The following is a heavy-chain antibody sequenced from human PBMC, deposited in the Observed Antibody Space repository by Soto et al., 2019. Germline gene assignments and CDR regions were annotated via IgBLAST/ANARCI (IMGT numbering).Heavy chain of an antibody. V-gene: IGHV3-53*01. CDR2: IYSGGST. CDR3: GRAKSAAAGLFDY. Sequence: EVQLVESGGGLIQPGGSLRLSCAASGFTVSNNYMTWVRQAPGKGLEWVSAIYSGGSTYYADSVKGRFTISRDNSKNTLHLQMNSLRAEDTAVYYCGRAKSAAAGLFDYWGQGTLVTVSS. J-gene: IGHJ4*02. CDR1: GFTVSNNY. D-gene: IGHD6-13*01.